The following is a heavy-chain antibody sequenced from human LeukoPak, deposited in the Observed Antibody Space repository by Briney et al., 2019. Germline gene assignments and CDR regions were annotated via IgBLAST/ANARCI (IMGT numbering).Heavy chain of an antibody. J-gene: IGHJ3*02. CDR2: ISGRDGST. CDR3: ARGVRVSFDI. D-gene: IGHD6-13*01. Sequence: GGSLRLSCAASGFTFNGYGMHWVRQAPGKGLEWVSAISGRDGSTYYADSVKGRLTISRDNSKNTLYLQMNSLRAENTAVYYCARGVRVSFDIWGQGTMVTVSS. V-gene: IGHV3-23*01. CDR1: GFTFNGYG.